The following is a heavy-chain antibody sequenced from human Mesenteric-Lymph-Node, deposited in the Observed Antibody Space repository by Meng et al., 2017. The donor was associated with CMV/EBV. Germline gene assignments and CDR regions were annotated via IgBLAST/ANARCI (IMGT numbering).Heavy chain of an antibody. Sequence: GGSLRLSCAASGFTFSSYAMHWVRQAPGKGLEWVAVISYDGSNKYYADSVKGRFTISRDNSKNTLYLQMNSLRSEDTAVYYCASRMYYLDYYYGMDVWGQGTTVTVSS. J-gene: IGHJ6*02. CDR3: ASRMYYLDYYYGMDV. V-gene: IGHV3-30-3*01. CDR1: GFTFSSYA. D-gene: IGHD3-10*01. CDR2: ISYDGSNK.